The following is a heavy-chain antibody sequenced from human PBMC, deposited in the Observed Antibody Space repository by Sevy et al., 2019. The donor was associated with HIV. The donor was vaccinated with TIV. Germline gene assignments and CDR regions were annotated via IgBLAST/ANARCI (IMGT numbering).Heavy chain of an antibody. V-gene: IGHV1-2*02. CDR3: ARDLGYSYGPCYYGIDV. CDR2: INPNSGGT. CDR1: GYTFTGYY. Sequence: ASMKVSCKASGYTFTGYYMHWVRQAPGQGLEWMGWINPNSGGTNYAQKFQGRVTMTRDTSISTAYMELSRLRSDDTAVYYCARDLGYSYGPCYYGIDVWGQGTTVTVSS. D-gene: IGHD5-18*01. J-gene: IGHJ6*02.